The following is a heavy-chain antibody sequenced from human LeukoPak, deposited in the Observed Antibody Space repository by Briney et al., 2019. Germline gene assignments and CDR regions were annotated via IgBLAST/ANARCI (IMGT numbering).Heavy chain of an antibody. CDR2: IYFSGST. CDR3: ATQYDFWSGYLDQ. J-gene: IGHJ4*02. V-gene: IGHV4-39*01. Sequence: PSGTLSLTCTVSNDSITSTYYYWGWIRQPPGKGLEWIGSIYFSGSTYYNPSLKSRVTISVDTSKNQFSLKVNSVTAADTAVYYCATQYDFWSGYLDQWGQGTLVTVSS. CDR1: NDSITSTYYY. D-gene: IGHD3-3*01.